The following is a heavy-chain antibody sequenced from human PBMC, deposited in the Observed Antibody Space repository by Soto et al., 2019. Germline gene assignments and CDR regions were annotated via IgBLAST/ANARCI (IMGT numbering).Heavy chain of an antibody. J-gene: IGHJ4*02. CDR1: GFTFSSYV. CDR3: ARKPETGTTVPFDY. V-gene: IGHV3-30*03. CDR2: ISYDGTEK. D-gene: IGHD1-1*01. Sequence: QVQLVESGGGVVQPGRSLRLSCAASGFTFSSYVMHWVRQAPGKGLEWVAVISYDGTEKYHADSVKGRFTISRDNSKNTLYLQVNSLRAEDTAVYYCARKPETGTTVPFDYWGQGTLVTVSS.